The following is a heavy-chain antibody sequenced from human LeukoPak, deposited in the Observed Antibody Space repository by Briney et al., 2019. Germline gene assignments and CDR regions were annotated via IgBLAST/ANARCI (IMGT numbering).Heavy chain of an antibody. CDR3: ATLGRGEWLFGGTFDY. V-gene: IGHV1-46*01. CDR1: GYTFTNYY. D-gene: IGHD3-3*01. CDR2: INPSGGST. Sequence: ASVKVSCKASGYTFTNYYLHWARQAPGQGLEWMGIINPSGGSTSYAQKFQGRVTMTRDTSTSTVYMELSSLRSEDTAVYYCATLGRGEWLFGGTFDYWGQGTLVTVSS. J-gene: IGHJ4*02.